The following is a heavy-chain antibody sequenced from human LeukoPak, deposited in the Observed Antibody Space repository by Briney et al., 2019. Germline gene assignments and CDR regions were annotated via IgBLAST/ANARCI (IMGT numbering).Heavy chain of an antibody. CDR3: ARVGDFPLFGEFSPRDRDYFDY. J-gene: IGHJ4*02. Sequence: GASVKVSCKASGYTFTSYAMHWVRQAPGQRLEWMGRINAGNGNTKYSQKFQGRVTITRDTSASTAYMELSSLRSEDTAVYYCARVGDFPLFGEFSPRDRDYFDYWGQGTLVTVSS. V-gene: IGHV1-3*01. D-gene: IGHD3-10*01. CDR1: GYTFTSYA. CDR2: INAGNGNT.